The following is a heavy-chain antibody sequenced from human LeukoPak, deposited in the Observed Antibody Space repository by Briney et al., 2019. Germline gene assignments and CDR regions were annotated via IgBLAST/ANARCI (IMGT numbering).Heavy chain of an antibody. V-gene: IGHV4-39*07. D-gene: IGHD3-22*01. CDR1: GGSISSSSYY. CDR2: IYYSGST. CDR3: ARYYYDRREQGQAFDY. J-gene: IGHJ4*02. Sequence: PSETLSLTCTVSGGSISSSSYYWGWIRQPPGKGLEWIGSIYYSGSTYYNPSLKSRVTISVDTSKNQFSLKLSSVTAADTAVYYCARYYYDRREQGQAFDYWGQGTLVTVSS.